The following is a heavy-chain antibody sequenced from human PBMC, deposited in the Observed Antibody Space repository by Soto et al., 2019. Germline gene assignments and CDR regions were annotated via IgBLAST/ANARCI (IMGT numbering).Heavy chain of an antibody. J-gene: IGHJ4*02. CDR1: GFTFSSYA. D-gene: IGHD3-16*02. V-gene: IGHV3-30-3*01. CDR3: ARGRSNRFDY. Sequence: QVQLVESGGGVVQPGRSLRLSCAASGFTFSSYAMHWVRQAPGKGLEWVAVISYDGSNKYYADSVKGRFTISRDNSKNTLYLQMNSLRAEDTAVYYCARGRSNRFDYWGQGTLGTVSS. CDR2: ISYDGSNK.